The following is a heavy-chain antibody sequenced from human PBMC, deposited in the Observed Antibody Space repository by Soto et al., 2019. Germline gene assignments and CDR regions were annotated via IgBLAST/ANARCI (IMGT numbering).Heavy chain of an antibody. Sequence: SLRLSCAASGFTFSDYGMHWVRQAPGKGLEWVALTSYDGSNKFYAASVKGRFTISRDNSKNTLYLQMHSLRAEDTAVYYCARGPSYSDSYFDCWGQGTLVTVSS. CDR2: TSYDGSNK. CDR3: ARGPSYSDSYFDC. V-gene: IGHV3-30*03. J-gene: IGHJ4*02. D-gene: IGHD4-17*01. CDR1: GFTFSDYG.